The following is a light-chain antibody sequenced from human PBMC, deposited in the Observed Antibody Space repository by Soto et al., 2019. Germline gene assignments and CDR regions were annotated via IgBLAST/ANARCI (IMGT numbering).Light chain of an antibody. CDR2: LNSDGSH. V-gene: IGLV4-69*01. Sequence: QPVLTQSPSASASLGASVKLTCTLSSGHSSYAIAWHQQQPEKGPRYLMKLNSDGSHRKGDGIPDPFSGSSSGAERYLPISSPQSEDEADYSCQTWGSGIRVVFGGGTKLTVL. CDR1: SGHSSYA. CDR3: QTWGSGIRVV. J-gene: IGLJ2*01.